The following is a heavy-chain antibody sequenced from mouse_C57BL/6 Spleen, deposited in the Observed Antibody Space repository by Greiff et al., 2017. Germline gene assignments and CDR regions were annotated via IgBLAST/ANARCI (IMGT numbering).Heavy chain of an antibody. Sequence: VQLQQSGPELVKPGASVKIPCKASGYTFTDYNMDWVKQSHGKSLEWIGDINPNNGGTIYNQKFKGKATLTVDKSSSTAYMELRSLTSEDTAVYYCARPQLTGTEGAWFAYWGQGTLVTVSA. CDR1: GYTFTDYN. V-gene: IGHV1-18*01. J-gene: IGHJ3*01. CDR3: ARPQLTGTEGAWFAY. CDR2: INPNNGGT. D-gene: IGHD4-1*01.